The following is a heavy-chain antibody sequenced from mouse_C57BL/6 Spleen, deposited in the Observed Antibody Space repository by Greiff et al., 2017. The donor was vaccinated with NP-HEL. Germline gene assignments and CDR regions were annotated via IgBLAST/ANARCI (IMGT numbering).Heavy chain of an antibody. J-gene: IGHJ4*01. CDR3: ARLEYYGSSYAMDY. CDR1: GYAFTNYL. Sequence: VQLQQSGAELVRPGTSVKVSCKASGYAFTNYLIEWVKQRPGQGLEWIGVINPGSGGTNYNEKFKGKATLTADKSSSTAYMQLSSLTSEDSAVYFCARLEYYGSSYAMDYWGQGTSVTVSS. D-gene: IGHD1-1*01. CDR2: INPGSGGT. V-gene: IGHV1-54*01.